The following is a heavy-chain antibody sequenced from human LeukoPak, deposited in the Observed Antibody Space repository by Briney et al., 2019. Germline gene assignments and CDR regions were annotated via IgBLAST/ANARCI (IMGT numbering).Heavy chain of an antibody. CDR1: GFTFTSSA. D-gene: IGHD6-6*01. CDR2: IVVGRGNT. V-gene: IGHV1-58*02. CDR3: AVEYSSSSGFDY. J-gene: IGHJ4*02. Sequence: SVKVSCKASGFTFTSSAMQWVRQARGQRLEWIGWIVVGRGNTNYAQKFQERVTITRDMSTSTAYMELSSLRSEDTAVYYCAVEYSSSSGFDYWGQGTLVTVSS.